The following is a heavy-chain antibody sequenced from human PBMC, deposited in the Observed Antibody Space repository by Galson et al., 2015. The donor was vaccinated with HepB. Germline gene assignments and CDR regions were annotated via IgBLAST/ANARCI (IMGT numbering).Heavy chain of an antibody. Sequence: SLRLSCAASGFSFSSYGMHWVRQAPGTGLEWVAAVSYDGINKYYSDSLKGRFTISRDNSKNTLYLQMNSPRVEDTAVYYCAWGRNYYDSTGSYDHWGQGTLVTVSS. V-gene: IGHV3-30*03. CDR1: GFSFSSYG. D-gene: IGHD3-22*01. J-gene: IGHJ4*02. CDR2: VSYDGINK. CDR3: AWGRNYYDSTGSYDH.